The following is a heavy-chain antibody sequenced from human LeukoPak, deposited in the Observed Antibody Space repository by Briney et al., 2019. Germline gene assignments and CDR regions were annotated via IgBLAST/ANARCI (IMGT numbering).Heavy chain of an antibody. CDR2: IWYDGSNK. CDR1: GFTFKNYG. Sequence: GGSLRLSCAASGFTFKNYGMHWVRQAPGKGLEWVGVIWYDGSNKQYGDSVKGRFTITRDNSKNTLSLQMNGLRAEDTAVYYCARDRNWGKSVWYFDLWGRGTLVTVSS. CDR3: ARDRNWGKSVWYFDL. D-gene: IGHD7-27*01. J-gene: IGHJ2*01. V-gene: IGHV3-33*01.